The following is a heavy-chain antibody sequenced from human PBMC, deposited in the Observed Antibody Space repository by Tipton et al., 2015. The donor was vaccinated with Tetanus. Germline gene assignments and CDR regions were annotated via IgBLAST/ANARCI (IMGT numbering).Heavy chain of an antibody. Sequence: GSLRLSCAVYGGSFSGYYWSWIRQPPGKGLEWIGEINHSGSTNYNPSLKSRVTISVDTSKNQFSLKLSSVTAADTAVYYCASTWRSRSTFDPWGQGTLVTVSS. CDR1: GGSFSGYY. CDR2: INHSGST. V-gene: IGHV4-34*01. CDR3: ASTWRSRSTFDP. J-gene: IGHJ5*02. D-gene: IGHD6-13*01.